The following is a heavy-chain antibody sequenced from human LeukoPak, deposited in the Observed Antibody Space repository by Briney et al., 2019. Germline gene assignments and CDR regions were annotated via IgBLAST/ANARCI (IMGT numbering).Heavy chain of an antibody. V-gene: IGHV3-30*02. CDR3: AKEGSGRYYLDY. D-gene: IGHD6-19*01. J-gene: IGHJ4*02. Sequence: GGSLRLSCAASGFRFSSYDIHWIRQAPGKGLEWVTFIESDGTKEYYADSVKGRFTISRDNSKNTVYVQMNTLRAEDTAVYYCAKEGSGRYYLDYWGQGTVVTVSS. CDR2: IESDGTKE. CDR1: GFRFSSYD.